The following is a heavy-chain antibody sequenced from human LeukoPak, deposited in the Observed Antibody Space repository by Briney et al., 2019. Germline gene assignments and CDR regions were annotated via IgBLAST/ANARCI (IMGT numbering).Heavy chain of an antibody. Sequence: SETLSLTCTVSGVSISGFYWNWIRQPPRKGLEWVGYSHTGGSISSNPSLHSRVAFSMDTSKNQVSLRLNSVTAADTAVYYCASSTSWSNWFDPWGQGTLVTVSS. CDR3: ASSTSWSNWFDP. CDR2: SHTGGSI. V-gene: IGHV4-4*08. D-gene: IGHD2-2*01. CDR1: GVSISGFY. J-gene: IGHJ5*02.